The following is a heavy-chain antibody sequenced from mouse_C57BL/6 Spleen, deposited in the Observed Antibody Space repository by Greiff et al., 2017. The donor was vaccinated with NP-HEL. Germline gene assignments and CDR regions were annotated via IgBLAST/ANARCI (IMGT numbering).Heavy chain of an antibody. Sequence: VQLKESGPELVKPGASVKISCKASGYSFTDYNMNWVKQSTGKSLEWIGVINPNYGTTSYNQKFKGKATLTVDQSSSTAYMQLNSLTSEDSAVYYCARSAVTTLYYCAMDYWGQGTSVTVSS. J-gene: IGHJ4*01. V-gene: IGHV1-39*01. CDR3: ARSAVTTLYYCAMDY. D-gene: IGHD2-1*01. CDR2: INPNYGTT. CDR1: GYSFTDYN.